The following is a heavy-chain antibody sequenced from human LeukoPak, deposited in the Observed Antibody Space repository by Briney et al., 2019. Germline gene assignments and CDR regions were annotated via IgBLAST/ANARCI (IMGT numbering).Heavy chain of an antibody. CDR2: IKSKTDGGTT. V-gene: IGHV3-15*01. D-gene: IGHD2-21*02. CDR1: GFTFSNAW. CDR3: TTDIVVVTAKPPFDY. Sequence: GGSLRLSCAASGFTFSNAWMSWVRQAPGKGLEWVGRIKSKTDGGTTDYAAPVKGRFTISRDDSKNTLYLQMNSLKTEDTAVYYCTTDIVVVTAKPPFDYWGQGTLVTVSS. J-gene: IGHJ4*02.